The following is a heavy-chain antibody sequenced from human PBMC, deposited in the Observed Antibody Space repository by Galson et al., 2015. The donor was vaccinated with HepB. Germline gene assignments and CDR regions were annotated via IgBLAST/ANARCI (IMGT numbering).Heavy chain of an antibody. CDR1: GFTFSRSW. V-gene: IGHV3-7*01. CDR2: IKQDGSEK. CDR3: ARRATGRPLDY. J-gene: IGHJ4*02. Sequence: SLRLSCAASGFTFSRSWMTWVRQAPGKGLEWVANIKQDGSEKNYVDSVKGRFTISRDNAKNSLYLQMNSLRAEDTAVYYCARRATGRPLDYWGQGTLVTVSS.